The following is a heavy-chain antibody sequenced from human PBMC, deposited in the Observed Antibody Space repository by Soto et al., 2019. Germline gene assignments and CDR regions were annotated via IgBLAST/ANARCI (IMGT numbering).Heavy chain of an antibody. CDR1: GGPFSGYY. Sequence: PSETLSLTCAVYGGPFSGYYWSWFRQPPGKGLEWIGEINHSGSTNYNPSLKSRVTISVDTSKNQFSLKLSSVTAADTAVYYCARGDGIVVVPYGMDVWGQGTTVTVSS. J-gene: IGHJ6*02. CDR2: INHSGST. CDR3: ARGDGIVVVPYGMDV. D-gene: IGHD2-2*01. V-gene: IGHV4-34*01.